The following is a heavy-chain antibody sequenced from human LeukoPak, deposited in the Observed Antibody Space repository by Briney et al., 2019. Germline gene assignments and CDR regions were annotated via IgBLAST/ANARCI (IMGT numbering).Heavy chain of an antibody. D-gene: IGHD1-1*01. CDR3: ARDPYNDNWNDENYYYGMDV. V-gene: IGHV1-18*04. J-gene: IGHJ6*04. Sequence: GASVKVSCKASGYTFTSYGISWVRQAPGQGLEWMGWISAYNGNTNYAQKLQGRVTMTTDTSTSTAYMELRSLRSDDTAVYYCARDPYNDNWNDENYYYGMDVWGKGTTVTVSS. CDR2: ISAYNGNT. CDR1: GYTFTSYG.